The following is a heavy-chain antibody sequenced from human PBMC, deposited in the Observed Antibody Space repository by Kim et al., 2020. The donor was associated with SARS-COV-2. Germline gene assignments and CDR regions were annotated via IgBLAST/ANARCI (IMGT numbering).Heavy chain of an antibody. V-gene: IGHV4-31*03. CDR1: GGSISSGDYY. Sequence: SETLSLTCTVSGGSISSGDYYWSWIRQHPGKGLQYIGYIDSWGTTYYNPSLMSRPTISADTSKNQVSLKLTSVTAADTAVYYCVRDRRGMDRGVEYNWLDPWGQGNLVTVSS. CDR3: VRDRRGMDRGVEYNWLDP. D-gene: IGHD3-10*01. CDR2: IDSWGTT. J-gene: IGHJ5*02.